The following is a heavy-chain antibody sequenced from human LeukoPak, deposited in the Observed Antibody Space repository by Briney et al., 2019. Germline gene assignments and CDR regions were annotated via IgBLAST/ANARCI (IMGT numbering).Heavy chain of an antibody. Sequence: SVKVSCKASGGTFSSYAISWVRQAPGQGLEWMGGIILIFGTANYAQKFQGRVTITADESTSTAYMELSSLRSEDTAVYYCARAKPYYDSSGYYSLGYWGQGTLVTVSS. CDR1: GGTFSSYA. CDR2: IILIFGTA. V-gene: IGHV1-69*13. CDR3: ARAKPYYDSSGYYSLGY. D-gene: IGHD3-22*01. J-gene: IGHJ4*02.